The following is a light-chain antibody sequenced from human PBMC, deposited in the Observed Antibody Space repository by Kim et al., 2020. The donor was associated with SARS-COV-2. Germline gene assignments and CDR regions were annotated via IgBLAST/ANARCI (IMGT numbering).Light chain of an antibody. V-gene: IGKV3-15*01. CDR2: AAS. CDR3: QQYHTWPQT. J-gene: IGKJ1*01. CDR1: QNIDNH. Sequence: VSPGATATLSCTATQNIDNHLAWYQRKPGQAPRLVIFAASNRATAFPARFSGSGSGTDFTLTIDSLQSEDFAVYYCQQYHTWPQTFGRGTKVDIK.